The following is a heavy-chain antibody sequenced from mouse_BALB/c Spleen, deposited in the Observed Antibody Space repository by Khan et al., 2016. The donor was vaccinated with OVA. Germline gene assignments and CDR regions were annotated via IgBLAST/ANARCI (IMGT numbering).Heavy chain of an antibody. V-gene: IGHV3-1*02. CDR2: ISYSGST. CDR1: GYSITSGYG. Sequence: VQLKESGPGLVKPSQSLSLTCTVTGYSITSGYGWNWIRQFPGNKLEWMGYISYSGSTNYNPSLKSRISITRDTSKNQFFLQLTSVTTEDTATYYCARTARIEYGGQGTTLTVSS. D-gene: IGHD1-2*01. J-gene: IGHJ2*01. CDR3: ARTARIEY.